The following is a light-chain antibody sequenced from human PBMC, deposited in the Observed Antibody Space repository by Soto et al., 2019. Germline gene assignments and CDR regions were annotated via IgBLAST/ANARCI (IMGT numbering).Light chain of an antibody. V-gene: IGLV2-8*01. CDR2: EVN. CDR1: SSDVGGYNY. CDR3: TSYAGGNNV. J-gene: IGLJ1*01. Sequence: QSALTQPPSASGSPGQSVTISCTGTSSDVGGYNYVSWYQQYPGKVPKLMVYEVNKRPSGVPDRFSGSKSGNTASLTVSGLQAEDEADYYCTSYAGGNNVVGTGTKLTVL.